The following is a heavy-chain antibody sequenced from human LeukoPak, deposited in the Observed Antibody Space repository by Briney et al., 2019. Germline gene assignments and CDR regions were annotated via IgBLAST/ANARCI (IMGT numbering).Heavy chain of an antibody. V-gene: IGHV1-69*13. J-gene: IGHJ3*02. Sequence: SVKVSCKASGGTFSSYAISWVRQAPGQGLEWMGGITPIFGTANYAQKFQGRVTITADESTSTAYMELSSLRSEDTAVYYCARGHSYEWLLGNAFDIWGQGTMVTVSS. D-gene: IGHD3-3*01. CDR1: GGTFSSYA. CDR3: ARGHSYEWLLGNAFDI. CDR2: ITPIFGTA.